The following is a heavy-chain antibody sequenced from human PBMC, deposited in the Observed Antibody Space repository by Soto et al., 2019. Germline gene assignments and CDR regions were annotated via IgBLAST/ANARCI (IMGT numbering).Heavy chain of an antibody. CDR2: TYPGDSDT. CDR3: ARGYCTTTICDPWFDP. J-gene: IGHJ5*02. Sequence: GESLKISCTASGYAFTSYWIAWVRQMPGKGLEWMGITYPGDSDTRYSPSFQGQVTISVDKSITTAYLQWSSLKASDTAMYYCARGYCTTTICDPWFDPWGQGTLVTVSS. CDR1: GYAFTSYW. D-gene: IGHD2-2*01. V-gene: IGHV5-51*01.